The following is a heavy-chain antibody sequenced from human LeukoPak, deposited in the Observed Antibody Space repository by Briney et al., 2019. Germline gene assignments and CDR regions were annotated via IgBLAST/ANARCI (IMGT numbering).Heavy chain of an antibody. CDR2: IYYSGST. CDR3: ARARKDYGDYAFDY. Sequence: SETLSLPFTVSGGSISSYYWSWIRPPPGKGLEWIGYIYYSGSTNYNPSLKSRVTISVDTSKNQFSLKLSSVTAADTAVYYCARARKDYGDYAFDYWGQGTLVTVSS. J-gene: IGHJ4*02. CDR1: GGSISSYY. V-gene: IGHV4-59*01. D-gene: IGHD4-17*01.